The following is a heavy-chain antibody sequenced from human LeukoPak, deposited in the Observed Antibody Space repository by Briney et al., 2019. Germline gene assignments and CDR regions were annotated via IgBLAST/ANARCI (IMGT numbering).Heavy chain of an antibody. V-gene: IGHV1-18*01. CDR1: GYTFTSYG. J-gene: IGHJ5*02. CDR3: ARDYYGSGSYPAFDP. Sequence: ASVKVSRKASGYTFTSYGISWVRQAPGQGLEWMGWISAYNGNTNYAQKLQGRVTMTTDTSTSTAYMELRSLRSDDTAVYYCARDYYGSGSYPAFDPWGQGTLVTVSS. D-gene: IGHD3-10*01. CDR2: ISAYNGNT.